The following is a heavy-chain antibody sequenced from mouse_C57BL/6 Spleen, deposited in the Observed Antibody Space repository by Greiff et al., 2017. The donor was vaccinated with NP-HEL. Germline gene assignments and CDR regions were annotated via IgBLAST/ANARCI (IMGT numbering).Heavy chain of an antibody. J-gene: IGHJ1*03. D-gene: IGHD4-1*01. CDR1: GFTFNTYA. V-gene: IGHV10-3*01. CDR2: IRSKSSNYAT. CDR3: VRGRLGLWYFDV. Sequence: EVQRVESGGGLVQPKGSLKLSCAASGFTFNTYAMHWVRQAPGKGLEWVARIRSKSSNYATYYADSVKDRFTISRDDSQSMLYLQMNNLKTEDTAMYYCVRGRLGLWYFDVWGTGTTVTVSS.